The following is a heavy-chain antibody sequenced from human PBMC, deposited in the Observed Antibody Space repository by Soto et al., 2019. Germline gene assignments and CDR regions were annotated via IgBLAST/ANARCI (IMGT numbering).Heavy chain of an antibody. D-gene: IGHD3-22*01. J-gene: IGHJ4*02. CDR2: ISYDGSNK. Sequence: PGGSLRLSCAASGFTFSSYAMHWVRQAPGKGLEWVAVISYDGSNKYYADSVKGRFTISRDNSKNTLYLQMNSLRAEDTAVYYCARVRKYDSSGYYYDYWGQGTLVTVSS. CDR3: ARVRKYDSSGYYYDY. V-gene: IGHV3-30-3*01. CDR1: GFTFSSYA.